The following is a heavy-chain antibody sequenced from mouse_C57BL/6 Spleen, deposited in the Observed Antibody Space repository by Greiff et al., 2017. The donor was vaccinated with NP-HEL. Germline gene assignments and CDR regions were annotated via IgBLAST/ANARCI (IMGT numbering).Heavy chain of an antibody. J-gene: IGHJ1*03. V-gene: IGHV3-6*01. CDR2: ISYDGSN. D-gene: IGHD1-1*01. CDR1: GYSITSGYY. CDR3: ARYITTVVATEGYFDV. Sequence: DVHLVESGPGLVKPSQSLSLTCSVTGYSITSGYYWNWIRQFPGNKLEWMGYISYDGSNNYNPSLKNRISITRDTSKNQFFLKLNSVTTEDTATYYCARYITTVVATEGYFDVWGTGTTVTVSS.